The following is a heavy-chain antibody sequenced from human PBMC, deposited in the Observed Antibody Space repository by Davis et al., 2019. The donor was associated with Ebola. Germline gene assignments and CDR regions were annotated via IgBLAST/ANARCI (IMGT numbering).Heavy chain of an antibody. D-gene: IGHD3-16*01. V-gene: IGHV1-18*01. J-gene: IGHJ5*02. CDR1: GYTFTRYG. CDR3: ARDIAMIRGGWFDH. CDR2: ISAYNGKT. Sequence: AASVKVSCKASGYTFTRYGITWVRQAPGQGLEWMAWISAYNGKTNYAQKFQGRGTMTTDTSTSTAYMELRSLRSDDTAVYYCARDIAMIRGGWFDHWGQGTLVSVSS.